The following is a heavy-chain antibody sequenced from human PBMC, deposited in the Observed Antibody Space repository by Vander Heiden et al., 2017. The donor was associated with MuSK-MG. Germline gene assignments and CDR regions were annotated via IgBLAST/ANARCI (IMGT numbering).Heavy chain of an antibody. Sequence: QLLESGGGLVQPGGSLRLSCADSGFTFSSYAMNWVRQAPGKGLEWVSGIGGSGDHTFYADSVKGRFTISRDNSKTTLYLQMNSLRADDTAVYYCAKDRIAVVGFDAFDLWGQGTMLTVSS. V-gene: IGHV3-23*01. CDR2: IGGSGDHT. CDR3: AKDRIAVVGFDAFDL. D-gene: IGHD6-19*01. J-gene: IGHJ3*01. CDR1: GFTFSSYA.